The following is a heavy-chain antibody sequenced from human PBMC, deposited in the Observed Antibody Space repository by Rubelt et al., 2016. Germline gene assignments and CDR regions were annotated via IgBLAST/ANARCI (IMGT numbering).Heavy chain of an antibody. J-gene: IGHJ5*02. Sequence: QVQLQQWGAGLLKPSETLSLTCAVYGGSFSGYYWSWIRQPPGKGLEWIGEINHSGSTNYNPSIKMGLHISVDTSKNQFSRKRSSVTGADTAVYYCARASGHRAAPGVDPWGQGTLVTVSS. D-gene: IGHD6-6*01. CDR2: INHSGST. CDR3: ARASGHRAAPGVDP. CDR1: GGSFSGYY. V-gene: IGHV4-34*01.